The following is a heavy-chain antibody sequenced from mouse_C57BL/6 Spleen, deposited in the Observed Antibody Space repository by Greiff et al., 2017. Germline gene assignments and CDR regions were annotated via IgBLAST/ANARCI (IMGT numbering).Heavy chain of an antibody. Sequence: VQLQQSGAELARPGASVKLSCKASGYTFTSYGISWVKQRTGQGLEWIGEIYPRSGNTYYNEKFKGKATLTADKSSSTAYMALRSLTCEDSAVYFCANYYGSSYQFAYWGQGTLVTVSA. CDR3: ANYYGSSYQFAY. CDR2: IYPRSGNT. D-gene: IGHD1-1*01. CDR1: GYTFTSYG. J-gene: IGHJ3*01. V-gene: IGHV1-81*01.